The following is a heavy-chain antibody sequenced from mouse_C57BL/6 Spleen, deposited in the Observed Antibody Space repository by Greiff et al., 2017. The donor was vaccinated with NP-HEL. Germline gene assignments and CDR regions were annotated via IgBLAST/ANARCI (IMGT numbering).Heavy chain of an antibody. D-gene: IGHD1-1*02. CDR2: IDPSDSYT. Sequence: VQLQQPGAELVKPGASVKLSCKASGYTFTSYWMQWVKQRPGQGLEWIGEIDPSDSYTNYNQKFKGKATLTVDTSSSTAYMQLSSLTSEDSAVYYCARRVASMDYWGQGTSVTVSS. V-gene: IGHV1-50*01. CDR1: GYTFTSYW. J-gene: IGHJ4*01. CDR3: ARRVASMDY.